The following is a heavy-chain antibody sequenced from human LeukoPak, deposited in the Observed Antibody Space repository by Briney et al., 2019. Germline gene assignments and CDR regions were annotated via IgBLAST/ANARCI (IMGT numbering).Heavy chain of an antibody. CDR2: ISGSGGST. CDR1: GFTFSSYE. J-gene: IGHJ4*02. CDR3: AKDYYGSGRIFDY. Sequence: GGSLRLSCAASGFTFSSYEMNWVRQAPGEGLEWVSAISGSGGSTYYADSVKGRFTISRDNSKNTLYLQMNSLRAEDTAVYYCAKDYYGSGRIFDYWGQGTLVTVSS. V-gene: IGHV3-23*01. D-gene: IGHD3-10*01.